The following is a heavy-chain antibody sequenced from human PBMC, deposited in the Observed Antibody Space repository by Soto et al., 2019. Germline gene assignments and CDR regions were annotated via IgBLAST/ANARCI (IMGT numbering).Heavy chain of an antibody. CDR2: TYYRSKWYN. J-gene: IGHJ4*02. V-gene: IGHV6-1*01. D-gene: IGHD5-12*01. Sequence: SQTLSLTCAISGDTVSSNGAAWNWVRQSPSRGLEWLGRTYYRSKWYNDYAASVKSRMTINADTSKNLISLHLNSVTPEDTAVYYCARERTGGYDFFDYWGQGTLVTVSS. CDR1: GDTVSSNGAA. CDR3: ARERTGGYDFFDY.